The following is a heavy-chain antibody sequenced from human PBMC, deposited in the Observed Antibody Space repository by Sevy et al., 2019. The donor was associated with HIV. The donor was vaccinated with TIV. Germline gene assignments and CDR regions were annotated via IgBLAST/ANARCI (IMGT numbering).Heavy chain of an antibody. V-gene: IGHV4-31*03. Sequence: SETLSLTCTVSGAAISSGGYYWTWIRQHPGKGLEWIGNIYHSWSSFYYPSLKGRVVMSVVTSKNQFSLNLTSLTAADTAVYYCARVPVGSSPYYYAIDVWGQGTSVTVSS. D-gene: IGHD6-6*01. J-gene: IGHJ6*02. CDR2: IYHSWSS. CDR1: GAAISSGGYY. CDR3: ARVPVGSSPYYYAIDV.